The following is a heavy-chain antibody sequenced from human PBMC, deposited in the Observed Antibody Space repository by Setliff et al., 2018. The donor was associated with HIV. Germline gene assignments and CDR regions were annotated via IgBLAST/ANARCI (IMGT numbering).Heavy chain of an antibody. CDR1: GFTFSDSY. CDR2: ISSSGSTK. Sequence: GGSLRLSCAASGFTFSDSYMSWIRQAPGKGFEWISYISSSGSTKYHADSVKGRFTISRDNSKNTLYLQMNSLRTEDTAVYYCTKNLYTSRWSPLDYWGQGTLVTVSS. CDR3: TKNLYTSRWSPLDY. J-gene: IGHJ4*02. D-gene: IGHD2-8*01. V-gene: IGHV3-11*04.